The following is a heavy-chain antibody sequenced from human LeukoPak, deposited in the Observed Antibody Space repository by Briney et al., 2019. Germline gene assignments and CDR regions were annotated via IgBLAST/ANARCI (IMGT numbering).Heavy chain of an antibody. Sequence: GGSLRLSCAAYGFTFSSYSMNWVRRAPGKGLEWVSFISTSSSYIYYADSVKGRFTISRDNAKNSLYLEMNSLRSEDTAVYYCARWSIAARRPEYNWFDPWGQGTLVTVSS. J-gene: IGHJ5*02. CDR3: ARWSIAARRPEYNWFDP. D-gene: IGHD6-6*01. V-gene: IGHV3-21*04. CDR1: GFTFSSYS. CDR2: ISTSSSYI.